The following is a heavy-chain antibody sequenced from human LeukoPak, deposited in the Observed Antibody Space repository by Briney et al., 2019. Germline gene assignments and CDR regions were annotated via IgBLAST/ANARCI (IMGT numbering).Heavy chain of an antibody. Sequence: GGSLRLSCAASGFTFSSYAMSWVRQAPGKGLEWVSAISGSGGSTYYADSVKGRFTISRDNSKNTLYLQMNSLRAEDTAVYYCANMGGSGSYFSGADYWGQGTLVTVSS. V-gene: IGHV3-23*01. J-gene: IGHJ4*02. CDR1: GFTFSSYA. CDR3: ANMGGSGSYFSGADY. CDR2: ISGSGGST. D-gene: IGHD3-10*01.